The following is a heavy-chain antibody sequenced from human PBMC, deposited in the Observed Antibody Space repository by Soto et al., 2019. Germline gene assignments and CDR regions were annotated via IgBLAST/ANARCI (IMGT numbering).Heavy chain of an antibody. J-gene: IGHJ6*02. D-gene: IGHD4-17*01. V-gene: IGHV4-61*01. Sequence: SQTLSLTCAISGDSVSSNSAVWNWIRQPPGKGLEWIGYIYFSGSTNYNPSLKSRVTMSIDTSKNQFSLKLSSVTAADTAVYFCTRDVDFGEEDVWGQGTTVTVSS. CDR1: GDSVSSNSAV. CDR2: IYFSGST. CDR3: TRDVDFGEEDV.